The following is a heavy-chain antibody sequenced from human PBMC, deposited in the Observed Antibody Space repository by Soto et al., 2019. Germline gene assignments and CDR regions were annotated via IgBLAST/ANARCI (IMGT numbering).Heavy chain of an antibody. CDR2: FHNSGST. J-gene: IGHJ3*02. Sequence: SETLSLTCTVSGGSVSSGYYHWSWFRQPPGKGLEYIGYFHNSGSTNYNPSLKSRVTISLDTSKNQVSLKLNSVTAADTAVYYCARPRGHTSGVFESWGQGTTVTVSS. V-gene: IGHV4-61*01. CDR1: GGSVSSGYYH. D-gene: IGHD5-18*01. CDR3: ARPRGHTSGVFES.